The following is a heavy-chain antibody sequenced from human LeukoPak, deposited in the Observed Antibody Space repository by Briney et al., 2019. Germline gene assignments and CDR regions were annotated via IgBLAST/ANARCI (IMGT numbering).Heavy chain of an antibody. V-gene: IGHV3-23*01. CDR2: ISGSGGST. J-gene: IGHJ6*03. CDR3: AKTPKYNPYSYGFWAVYYYMDV. CDR1: GFTFSSYA. D-gene: IGHD5-18*01. Sequence: PGGSLRLSCAASGFTFSSYAMSWVRQAPGKGLEWVSAISGSGGSTYYADSVKGRFTISRDNSKNTLYLQMNSLRAEDTAVYYCAKTPKYNPYSYGFWAVYYYMDVWGKGTTVTVSS.